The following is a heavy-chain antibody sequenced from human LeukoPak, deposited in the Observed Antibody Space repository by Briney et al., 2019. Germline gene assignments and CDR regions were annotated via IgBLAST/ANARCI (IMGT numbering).Heavy chain of an antibody. CDR2: IYYSGST. CDR1: GGSISSSSYY. D-gene: IGHD3-22*01. J-gene: IGHJ4*02. Sequence: SETLSLTCTVSGGSISSSSYYWGWIRQPPGKGLEWIGSIYYSGSTYYNPSLKSRVTISVDTSKNQFSLKLSSVTAADTAVYYCARRSYYYDSSGPLLWGQGTLVTVSS. V-gene: IGHV4-39*01. CDR3: ARRSYYYDSSGPLL.